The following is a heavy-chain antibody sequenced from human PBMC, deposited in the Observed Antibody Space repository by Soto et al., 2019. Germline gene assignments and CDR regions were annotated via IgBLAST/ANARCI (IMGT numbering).Heavy chain of an antibody. D-gene: IGHD3-9*01. Sequence: QVQLVQSGAEVKKPWASVKVSCKVSGYTLTELSMHWVRQAPGKGVEWMGGFDPEDGETIYAQKFQGRVTTTEDTSTDTAYMELSGLRSEDTAVYYCATGLRYGRVAFDIWGPGTMFTVSS. CDR2: FDPEDGET. CDR1: GYTLTELS. CDR3: ATGLRYGRVAFDI. V-gene: IGHV1-24*01. J-gene: IGHJ3*02.